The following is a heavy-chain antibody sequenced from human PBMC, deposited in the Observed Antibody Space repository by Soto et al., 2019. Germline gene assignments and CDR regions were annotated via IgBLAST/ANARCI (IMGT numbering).Heavy chain of an antibody. CDR3: ARSQGSSTSLEIFYYYYYGMDV. D-gene: IGHD2-2*01. CDR2: IIPISDTT. J-gene: IGHJ6*02. CDR1: GGTFSSYA. Sequence: QMQLVQSGAEVKKPGSSVKVSYKSSGGTFSSYAVSWVRQAPGQWLEWMGGIIPISDTTNYAQKFQGRVTITADESTSTAYMELSSLTSEDTAVYYCARSQGSSTSLEIFYYYYYGMDVWGQGTTVTVSS. V-gene: IGHV1-69*01.